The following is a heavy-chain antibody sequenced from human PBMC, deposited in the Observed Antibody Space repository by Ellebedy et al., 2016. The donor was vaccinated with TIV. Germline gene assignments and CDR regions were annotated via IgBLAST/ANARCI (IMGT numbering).Heavy chain of an antibody. D-gene: IGHD3-22*01. Sequence: GGSLRLSXAASGFTFSSYAMSWVRQAPGKGLEWVSYISSSSSTIYYADSVKGRFTISRDNAKNSLYLQMNSLRAEDTAVYYCARGIEASSGYYAPYYYYGMDVWGQGTTVTVSS. V-gene: IGHV3-48*04. CDR1: GFTFSSYA. J-gene: IGHJ6*02. CDR3: ARGIEASSGYYAPYYYYGMDV. CDR2: ISSSSSTI.